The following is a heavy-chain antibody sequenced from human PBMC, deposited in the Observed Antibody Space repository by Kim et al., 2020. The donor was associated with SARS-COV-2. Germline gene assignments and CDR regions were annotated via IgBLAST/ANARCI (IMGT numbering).Heavy chain of an antibody. D-gene: IGHD3-10*01. V-gene: IGHV1-69*13. CDR1: GGTFSSYA. CDR3: ARGSVVRGVTNYYYYYGMDV. J-gene: IGHJ6*02. Sequence: SVKVSCKASGGTFSSYAISWVRQAPGQGLEWMGGIIPIFGTANYAQKFQGRVTITADESTSTAYMELSRLRSEDTAVYYCARGSVVRGVTNYYYYYGMDVWGQGTTVTVSS. CDR2: IIPIFGTA.